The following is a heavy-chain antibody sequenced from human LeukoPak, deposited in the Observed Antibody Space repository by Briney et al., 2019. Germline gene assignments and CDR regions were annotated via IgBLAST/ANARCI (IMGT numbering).Heavy chain of an antibody. CDR2: IYTSGST. J-gene: IGHJ6*02. V-gene: IGHV4-4*07. D-gene: IGHD6-6*01. CDR1: GGSISSYY. CDR3: ATEQLVSDYGMDV. Sequence: SETLSLTCTVSGGSISSYYWSWIRQPAGKGLEWIGRIYTSGSTNNNPSLKSRVTMSVDTSKNQYSLKLSSVTAADTAVYYCATEQLVSDYGMDVWGQGTTVTVSS.